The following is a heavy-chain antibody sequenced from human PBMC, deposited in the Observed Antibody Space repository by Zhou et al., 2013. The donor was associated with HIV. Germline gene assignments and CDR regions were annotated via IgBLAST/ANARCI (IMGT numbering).Heavy chain of an antibody. CDR2: FIPVFGTS. CDR3: ARGHECGDQCLFPPYGNR. J-gene: IGHJ3*01. Sequence: QVLLVQSGADVKKPGSSVRVSCKASGGNFMNYALTWVRQAPGRGLEWMGGFIPVFGTSNFARRFQARVSFSADASMSTAYMDLSSLTSNDTAVYYCARGHECGDQCLFPPYGNRRGQGT. CDR1: GGNFMNYA. D-gene: IGHD2-21*01. V-gene: IGHV1-69*12.